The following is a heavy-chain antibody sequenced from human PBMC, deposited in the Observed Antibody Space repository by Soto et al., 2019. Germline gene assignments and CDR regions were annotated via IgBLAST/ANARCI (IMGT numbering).Heavy chain of an antibody. J-gene: IGHJ6*01. CDR2: ISAAGDP. CDR1: GFTFRNYD. V-gene: IGHV3-13*05. Sequence: EVQLVESGGGLVQPGGSLRLSCEASGFTFRNYDMHWVRQGTGKGLEWVSGISAAGDPDYADSVEGRCTISRENAQNSFFLQMNSLRVGDTAVYYCARTDRDFYGLDVWGQGTTVSVSS. CDR3: ARTDRDFYGLDV.